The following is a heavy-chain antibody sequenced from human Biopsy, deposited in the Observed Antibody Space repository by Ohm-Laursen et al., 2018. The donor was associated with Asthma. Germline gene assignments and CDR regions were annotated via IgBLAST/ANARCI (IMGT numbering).Heavy chain of an antibody. V-gene: IGHV1-69*13. CDR2: INSVFGTI. Sequence: SVKVSCKSLGGTFNTYVIGWVRQAPGQGLEWMGGINSVFGTITYPQKFQDRVTITADDSTSTVYMELSSLRSEDTAVYYCARKAGSCISRTCYSLDFWGQGTPVTVSS. CDR1: GGTFNTYV. J-gene: IGHJ4*02. D-gene: IGHD2-2*01. CDR3: ARKAGSCISRTCYSLDF.